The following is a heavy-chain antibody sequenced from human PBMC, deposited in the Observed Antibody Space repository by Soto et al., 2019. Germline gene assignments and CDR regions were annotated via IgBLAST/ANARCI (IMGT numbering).Heavy chain of an antibody. CDR3: AKEDWDGGSYYFGYYGMDV. Sequence: GGSLRLSCAASGFTFSSYGMHWVRQAPGKGLEWVAVISYDGSNKYYADSVKGRFTISRDNSKNTLYLQMNSLRAEDTAVYYCAKEDWDGGSYYFGYYGMDVWGQGTTVTVSS. D-gene: IGHD1-26*01. V-gene: IGHV3-30*18. J-gene: IGHJ6*02. CDR1: GFTFSSYG. CDR2: ISYDGSNK.